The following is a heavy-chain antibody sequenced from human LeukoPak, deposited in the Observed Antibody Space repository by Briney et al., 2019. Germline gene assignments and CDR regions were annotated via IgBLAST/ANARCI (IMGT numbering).Heavy chain of an antibody. D-gene: IGHD6-19*01. J-gene: IGHJ4*02. Sequence: ASVKVSSKASGYTFTSYGISWVRQAPGQGLEWMGWISAYNGNTNYAQKLQGRVTMTTDTSTSTAYMELGSLRSDDTAVYYCARGKRIYGTVAVAGHHYFDYWGQGTLVTVSS. CDR1: GYTFTSYG. CDR3: ARGKRIYGTVAVAGHHYFDY. V-gene: IGHV1-18*01. CDR2: ISAYNGNT.